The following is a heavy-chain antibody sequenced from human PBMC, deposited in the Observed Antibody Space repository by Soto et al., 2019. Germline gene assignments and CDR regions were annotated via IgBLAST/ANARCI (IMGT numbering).Heavy chain of an antibody. Sequence: SQTLSLTCAISGDSVSSNTAAWNWIRSSPSRGLEWLGRTYYRSNWRHDYAVSVKSRITVNPDTSKNHFSLQLNSVTPDDTAVYYSARGVAGSGFGPRGQGTLVTVSS. V-gene: IGHV6-1*01. CDR2: TYYRSNWRH. J-gene: IGHJ5*02. CDR1: GDSVSSNTAA. CDR3: ARGVAGSGFGP. D-gene: IGHD6-19*01.